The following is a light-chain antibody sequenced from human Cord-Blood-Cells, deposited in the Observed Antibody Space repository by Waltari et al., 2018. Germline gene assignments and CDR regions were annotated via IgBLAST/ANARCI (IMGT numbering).Light chain of an antibody. J-gene: IGLJ2*01. CDR2: KDS. V-gene: IGLV3-1*01. CDR3: QAWDSSTAVV. Sequence: SYELTQPPSVSVSPGQTASITCSGDTLGDKYACWYQQKPGQSPVLVIYKDSKRPSGIPERFSGSNSGNTATLTISGTQAMDEADYYCQAWDSSTAVVFGGGTKLTVL. CDR1: TLGDKY.